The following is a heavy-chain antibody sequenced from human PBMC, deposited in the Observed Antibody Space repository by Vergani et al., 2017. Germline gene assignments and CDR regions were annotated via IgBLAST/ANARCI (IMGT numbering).Heavy chain of an antibody. D-gene: IGHD3-10*01. CDR1: GFTFSSYE. CDR2: ISSSGSTI. V-gene: IGHV3-48*03. CDR3: ARDLVGSGSYYNKPTQHYYYYYGMDV. J-gene: IGHJ6*02. Sequence: EVQLVESGGGLVQPGGSLRLSCAASGFTFSSYEMNWVRQAPGKGLEWVSYISSSGSTIYYADSVKGRFTISRDNAKNSLYLQMNSLRAEDTAVYYCARDLVGSGSYYNKPTQHYYYYYGMDVWGQGTTVTVSS.